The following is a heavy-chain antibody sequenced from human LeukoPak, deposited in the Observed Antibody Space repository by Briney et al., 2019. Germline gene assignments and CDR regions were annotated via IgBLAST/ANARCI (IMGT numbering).Heavy chain of an antibody. Sequence: GASVKVSCKASGYTFTSYDINCVRQATGQGLEWMGWMNPNSGNTGYAQKFQGRVTMTRNTSISTAYMELSSLRSEDTAVYYCARGRLGYCSSTSCYTNWFDPWGQGTLVTVSS. CDR1: GYTFTSYD. CDR3: ARGRLGYCSSTSCYTNWFDP. CDR2: MNPNSGNT. J-gene: IGHJ5*02. V-gene: IGHV1-8*01. D-gene: IGHD2-2*02.